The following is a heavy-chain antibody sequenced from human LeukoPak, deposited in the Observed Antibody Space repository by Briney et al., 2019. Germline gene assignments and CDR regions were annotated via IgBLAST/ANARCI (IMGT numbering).Heavy chain of an antibody. D-gene: IGHD6-19*01. CDR2: ISYDGSNK. Sequence: GGSLRLSCAASGFTFSSYAMHWVRQAPGKGLEWVAVISYDGSNKYYADSVKGRFTISRDNSKNTLYLQMNSLRAEDTAVYYCARDASSGWLGPRHYYGMDVWGQGTTVTVPS. V-gene: IGHV3-30*04. CDR1: GFTFSSYA. J-gene: IGHJ6*02. CDR3: ARDASSGWLGPRHYYGMDV.